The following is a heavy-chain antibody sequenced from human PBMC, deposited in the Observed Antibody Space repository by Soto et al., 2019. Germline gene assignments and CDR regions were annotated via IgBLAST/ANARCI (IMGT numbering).Heavy chain of an antibody. CDR1: GFTFSSYA. Sequence: EVQLLESGGGLVQPGGSLRLSCAASGFTFSSYAMSWVRQAPGKGLGWVSAISGSGGSTYYADSVKGRFTISRDNSKNTLYLQMNSLRAEDTAVYYCAKDGVATIWPLDYWGQGNLVTVSS. CDR3: AKDGVATIWPLDY. J-gene: IGHJ4*02. V-gene: IGHV3-23*01. D-gene: IGHD5-12*01. CDR2: ISGSGGST.